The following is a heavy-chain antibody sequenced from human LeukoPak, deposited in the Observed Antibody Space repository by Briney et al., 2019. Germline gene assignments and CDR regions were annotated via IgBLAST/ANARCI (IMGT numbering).Heavy chain of an antibody. CDR3: ASYPAMVRGVTGFDY. D-gene: IGHD3-10*01. Sequence: GESLKISCKGSGYSFTSYWIGWVRQMPGKGLEWMGIIYPGDSDTRYSPSFQGQVTISADKSISTAYLQWSSLKASDTAMYYRASYPAMVRGVTGFDYWGQGTLVTVSS. CDR1: GYSFTSYW. CDR2: IYPGDSDT. V-gene: IGHV5-51*01. J-gene: IGHJ4*02.